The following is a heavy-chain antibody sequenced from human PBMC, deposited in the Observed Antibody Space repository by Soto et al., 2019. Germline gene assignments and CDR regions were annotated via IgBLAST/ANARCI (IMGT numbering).Heavy chain of an antibody. CDR1: GGSFSGYY. Sequence: ETLSLTCAVYGGSFSGYYWSWIRQPPGKGLEWIGEINHSGSTNYNPSLKSRVTISVDTSKNQFSLKLSSVTAADTAVYYCARKGIVVVPAAIGWFDPWGQGTLVTVSS. D-gene: IGHD2-2*01. CDR2: INHSGST. CDR3: ARKGIVVVPAAIGWFDP. V-gene: IGHV4-34*01. J-gene: IGHJ5*02.